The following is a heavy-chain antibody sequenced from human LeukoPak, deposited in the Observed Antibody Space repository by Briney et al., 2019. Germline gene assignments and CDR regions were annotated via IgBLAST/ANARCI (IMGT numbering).Heavy chain of an antibody. Sequence: PSQTLSLTCTVSGYSISSGDHYWSWIRQPPGKGLEWIGYIHYRGSTYYNPSLKSRVIISGDMSKNQFSLSLNSLTAADSAVYYCARAAAGTNTYYYFDYWGQGTLVTVSS. J-gene: IGHJ4*02. CDR2: IHYRGST. CDR3: ARAAAGTNTYYYFDY. CDR1: GYSISSGDHY. V-gene: IGHV4-30-4*01. D-gene: IGHD5-12*01.